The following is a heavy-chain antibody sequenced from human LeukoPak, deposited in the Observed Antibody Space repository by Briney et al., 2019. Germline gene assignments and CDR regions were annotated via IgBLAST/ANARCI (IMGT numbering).Heavy chain of an antibody. CDR3: ATDRPGFVVVGAFDI. Sequence: ASVKISCKASGYTFTKYFIHWVRQAPGKGLEWMGGFDPEDGETIYAQKFQGRVTMTEDTSTDTAYMELSSLRSEDTAVYYCATDRPGFVVVGAFDIWGQGTMVTVSS. CDR1: GYTFTKYF. V-gene: IGHV1-24*01. CDR2: FDPEDGET. D-gene: IGHD2-21*01. J-gene: IGHJ3*02.